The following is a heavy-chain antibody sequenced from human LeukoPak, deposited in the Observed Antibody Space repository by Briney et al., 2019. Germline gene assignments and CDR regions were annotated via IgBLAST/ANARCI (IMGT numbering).Heavy chain of an antibody. Sequence: GASVKVSCKASANTFSSYGFSWVRQAPGQGLEWMGWISGYDGNTKYAQKVRGRVTMTRDTSTTTAYMELSSLRSDDTAVYYCARGELLDHDAFDIWGQGTMVTVSS. D-gene: IGHD1-26*01. J-gene: IGHJ3*02. V-gene: IGHV1-18*01. CDR2: ISGYDGNT. CDR3: ARGELLDHDAFDI. CDR1: ANTFSSYG.